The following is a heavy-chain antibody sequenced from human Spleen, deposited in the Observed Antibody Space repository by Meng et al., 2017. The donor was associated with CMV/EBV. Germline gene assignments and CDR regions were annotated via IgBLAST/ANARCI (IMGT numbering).Heavy chain of an antibody. CDR2: IDWDNDK. Sequence: SGSTLVKPTQTRTLTCTFSGFSLGTTEMRVSWIRQHPGKTLEWLAHIDWDNDKYYSTSLKTRLTISKDTSKNQVVLTMTNMDPVDTATYYCARIRGKRGDGMDVWGQGTMVTVSS. CDR1: GFSLGTTEMR. CDR3: ARIRGKRGDGMDV. V-gene: IGHV2-70D*14. D-gene: IGHD3-10*01. J-gene: IGHJ6*02.